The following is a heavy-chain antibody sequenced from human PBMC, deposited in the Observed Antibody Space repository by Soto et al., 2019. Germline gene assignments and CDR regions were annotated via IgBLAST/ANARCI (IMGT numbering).Heavy chain of an antibody. CDR3: ARVDYGGNSYNY. Sequence: QVQLVQSGAEVKKPGASVKVSSKASGYTFTSYYMHWVRQAPGQGLEWMGTINPSGGSTSYAQKFQGRVTMTRDTSTSTVYMELSSLRSDDTAVYYCARVDYGGNSYNYWGQGTLVTVSS. J-gene: IGHJ4*02. CDR2: INPSGGST. CDR1: GYTFTSYY. D-gene: IGHD4-17*01. V-gene: IGHV1-46*01.